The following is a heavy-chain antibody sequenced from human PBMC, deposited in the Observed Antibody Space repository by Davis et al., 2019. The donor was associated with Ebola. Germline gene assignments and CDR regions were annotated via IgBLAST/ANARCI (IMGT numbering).Heavy chain of an antibody. CDR2: MNPNSGDT. CDR3: ARELKRAKQGSFFDF. V-gene: IGHV1-8*01. J-gene: IGHJ4*02. D-gene: IGHD5-24*01. CDR1: GYTFTSYD. Sequence: ASVKVSCKASGYTFTSYDINRVRQATGQGLEWMGWMNPNSGDTGYAQKFQGRVTMTRSTSINTAYMELSSLRSEDSAVYYCARELKRAKQGSFFDFWGQGTLVTVSS.